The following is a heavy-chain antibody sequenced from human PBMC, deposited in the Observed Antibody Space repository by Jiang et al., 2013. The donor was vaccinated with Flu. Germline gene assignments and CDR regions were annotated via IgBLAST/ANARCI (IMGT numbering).Heavy chain of an antibody. D-gene: IGHD3-10*01. CDR1: GYTFTSYG. CDR2: ISAYNGNT. V-gene: IGHV1-18*04. J-gene: IGHJ6*02. CDR3: ARFRFGYYGSGSPLGYYGMDV. Sequence: KVSCKASGYTFTSYGISWVRQAPGQGLEWMGWISAYNGNTNYAQKLQGRVTMTTDTSTSTAYMELRSLRSDDTAVYYCARFRFGYYGSGSPLGYYGMDVWGQGDHGHRLL.